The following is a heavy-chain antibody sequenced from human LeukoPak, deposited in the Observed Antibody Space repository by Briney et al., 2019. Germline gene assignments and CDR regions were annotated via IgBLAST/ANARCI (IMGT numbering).Heavy chain of an antibody. J-gene: IGHJ4*02. Sequence: GGSLRLSCAASGITFNSYSMNWVRQAPGKGLEWVSYISSSSIDIYYADSVEGRFTISRDNAKNSLYLQMNSLRAEDTAVYYCASGGHTYGKPPGWGQGTLVTVSS. CDR1: GITFNSYS. D-gene: IGHD5-18*01. CDR3: ASGGHTYGKPPG. CDR2: ISSSSIDI. V-gene: IGHV3-21*05.